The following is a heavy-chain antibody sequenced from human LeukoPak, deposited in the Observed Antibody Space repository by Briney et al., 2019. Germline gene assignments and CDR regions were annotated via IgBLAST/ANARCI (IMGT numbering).Heavy chain of an antibody. CDR2: INPSGGST. Sequence: ASVKVSCKASGYTFTSYYMHWVRQAPGQGLEWMGIINPSGGSTSYAQKFQGRVTMTRGTSTSTVYMELSSLRSEDTAVYYCARDRISENSSGYYYGDFDYWGQGTLVTVSS. D-gene: IGHD3-22*01. CDR3: ARDRISENSSGYYYGDFDY. V-gene: IGHV1-46*01. CDR1: GYTFTSYY. J-gene: IGHJ4*02.